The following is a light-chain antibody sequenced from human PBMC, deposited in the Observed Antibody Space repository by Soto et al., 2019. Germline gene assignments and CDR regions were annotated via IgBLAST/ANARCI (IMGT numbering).Light chain of an antibody. V-gene: IGLV4-69*01. CDR3: QTWGTGTLV. Sequence: QAVVTQSPSASASLGASVKLTCTLSSGHSSYAIAWHQQQPEKGPRFLMKVNSDGSHSMGDGIPDRFSGSSSGAERYLTISSLQSEDEADYYCQTWGTGTLVFGGGTKVTVL. J-gene: IGLJ2*01. CDR1: SGHSSYA. CDR2: VNSDGSH.